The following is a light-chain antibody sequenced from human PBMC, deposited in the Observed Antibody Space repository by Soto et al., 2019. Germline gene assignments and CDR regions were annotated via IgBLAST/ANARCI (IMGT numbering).Light chain of an antibody. Sequence: EIVLTQSPGTLSLSQGEGATLSCRASQSVSSSFFAWYQQKPGQAPRLLIYGASSRPTGIPDRFSGSGSGPDFTLPISRLEPEDFAVYYCHQYGSSPWTFGEGTKVE. J-gene: IGKJ1*01. CDR1: QSVSSSF. CDR3: HQYGSSPWT. CDR2: GAS. V-gene: IGKV3-20*01.